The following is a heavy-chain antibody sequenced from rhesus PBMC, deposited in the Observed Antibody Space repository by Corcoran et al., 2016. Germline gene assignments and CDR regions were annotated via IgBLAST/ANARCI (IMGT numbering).Heavy chain of an antibody. D-gene: IGHD2-8*01. J-gene: IGHJ4*01. CDR2: INGNSGST. CDR3: AREYCSGGVCYAEY. V-gene: IGHV4-80*01. CDR1: GASISSYW. Sequence: QVQLQESGPGLVKPSETLSLTCAVSGASISSYWWSWIRQPPGKGLEWIGEINGNSGSTSYNPSLKSRVTISKDASKNQFSLKLSSVTAADTAVYYCAREYCSGGVCYAEYWGQGVLVTVSS.